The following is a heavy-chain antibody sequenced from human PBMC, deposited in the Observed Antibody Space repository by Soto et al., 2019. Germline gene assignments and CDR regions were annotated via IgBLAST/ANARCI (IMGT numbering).Heavy chain of an antibody. D-gene: IGHD6-19*01. CDR1: GGSISSSSYY. V-gene: IGHV4-39*01. CDR3: ARHEAPSGWYFDY. CDR2: IYYSGST. J-gene: IGHJ4*02. Sequence: SETLSLTCTVSGGSISSSSYYWGWIRQPPGKGLEWIGTIYYSGSTYYNPSLKSRVTISVDTSKNQFSLKLSSVTAADTAVYYCARHEAPSGWYFDYWGQGTLVTVSS.